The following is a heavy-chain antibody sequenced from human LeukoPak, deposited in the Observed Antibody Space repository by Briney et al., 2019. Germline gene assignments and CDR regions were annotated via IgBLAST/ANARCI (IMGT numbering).Heavy chain of an antibody. CDR3: ARGIVGATQRLYYYYYYYMDV. CDR2: MNPNSGNT. CDR1: GYTFTSYD. D-gene: IGHD1-26*01. Sequence: ASVKVSCKASGYTFTSYDINWVRQATGQGLEWMGWMNPNSGNTGYAQKFQGRVTMTRNTSISTAYMELSSLRSEGTAVYYCARGIVGATQRLYYYYYYYMDVWGKGTTVTISS. V-gene: IGHV1-8*01. J-gene: IGHJ6*03.